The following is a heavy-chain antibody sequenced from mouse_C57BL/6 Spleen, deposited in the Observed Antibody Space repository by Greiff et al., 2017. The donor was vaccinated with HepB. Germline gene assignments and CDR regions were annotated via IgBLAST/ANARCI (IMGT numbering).Heavy chain of an antibody. CDR1: GYAFSSSW. J-gene: IGHJ2*01. CDR3: ARGVYGNPVDY. D-gene: IGHD2-1*01. Sequence: VQLQQSGPELVKPGASVKISCKASGYAFSSSWMNWVKQRPGKGLEWIGRIYPGDGDTNYNGKFKGKATLTADKSSSTAYMRLSSLTSEDSAVYFCARGVYGNPVDYWGQGTTLTVAS. CDR2: IYPGDGDT. V-gene: IGHV1-82*01.